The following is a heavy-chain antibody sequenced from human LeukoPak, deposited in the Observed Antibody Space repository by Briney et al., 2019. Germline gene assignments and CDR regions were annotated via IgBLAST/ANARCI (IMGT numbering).Heavy chain of an antibody. CDR3: ARAVCVKHRCDLAYYYYMDV. D-gene: IGHD2-8*01. Sequence: PGGSLRLSCAASGFTFSSYWMHWVRQAPGKGLVWVSRINTDGSSTSYADSVKGRFTISRDNAKNTLYLQMNSLRAEDTAVYYCARAVCVKHRCDLAYYYYMDVWGKGTTVTVSS. V-gene: IGHV3-74*01. J-gene: IGHJ6*03. CDR2: INTDGSST. CDR1: GFTFSSYW.